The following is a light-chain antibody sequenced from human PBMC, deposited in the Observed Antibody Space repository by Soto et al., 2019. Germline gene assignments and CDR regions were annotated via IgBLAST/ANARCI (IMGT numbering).Light chain of an antibody. V-gene: IGKV3-11*01. CDR2: HTS. Sequence: EIVLTQSPATLSSSPGERATLSCRASQTVNSRLAWYQHKPGQAPRLLIYHTSNRATGIPARFSGSGSGTDFTLTISSLEPEDFAVYYCQQRSNWPPRAFGQGTKVDIK. CDR1: QTVNSR. J-gene: IGKJ1*01. CDR3: QQRSNWPPRA.